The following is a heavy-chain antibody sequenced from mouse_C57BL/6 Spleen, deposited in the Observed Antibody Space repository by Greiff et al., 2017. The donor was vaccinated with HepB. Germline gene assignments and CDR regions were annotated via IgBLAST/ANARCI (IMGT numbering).Heavy chain of an antibody. Sequence: QVQLQQPGAELVRPGSSVKLSCKASGYTFTSYWMDWVKQRPGQGLEWIGNIYPSDSETHYNQKFKDKATLTVDKSSSTAYMQLSSLTSEDSAVYYCARSGSSSLQAWFAYWGQGTLVTVSA. J-gene: IGHJ3*01. CDR1: GYTFTSYW. V-gene: IGHV1-61*01. CDR3: ARSGSSSLQAWFAY. CDR2: IYPSDSET. D-gene: IGHD6-2*01.